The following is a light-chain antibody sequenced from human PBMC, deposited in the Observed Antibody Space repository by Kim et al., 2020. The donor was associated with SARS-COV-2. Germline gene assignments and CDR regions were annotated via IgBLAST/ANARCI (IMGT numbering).Light chain of an antibody. CDR1: SSVFGDYDR. V-gene: IGLV2-18*02. Sequence: QSALTQPPSVSGSPRQSVTISCTGTSSVFGDYDRVSWYQQSPGTAPKLIIYDVINRPSGVPDRFSGSKSGNTASLTISGLQAEDEADYFCSSYNNEASYVCGTGTKVTVL. J-gene: IGLJ1*01. CDR2: DVI. CDR3: SSYNNEASYV.